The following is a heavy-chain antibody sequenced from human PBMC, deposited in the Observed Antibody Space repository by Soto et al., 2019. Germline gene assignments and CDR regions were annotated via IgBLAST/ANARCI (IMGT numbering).Heavy chain of an antibody. CDR3: PRTNRRRVLFDYYYYGMDV. J-gene: IGHJ6*02. V-gene: IGHV4-34*01. CDR1: GGSFSAYY. D-gene: IGHD2-8*01. CDR2: IDHSGST. Sequence: KPSETLSLTCAVYGGSFSAYYWAWIRQSPGKGLEWIGEIDHSGSTNFNPSLKSRVIISVDTSKNQFSLKLTSVTAADTAVYYCPRTNRRRVLFDYYYYGMDVWGQGATVTVSS.